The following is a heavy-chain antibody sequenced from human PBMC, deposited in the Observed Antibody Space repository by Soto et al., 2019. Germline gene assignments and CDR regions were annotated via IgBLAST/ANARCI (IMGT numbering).Heavy chain of an antibody. J-gene: IGHJ6*03. V-gene: IGHV4-39*01. Sequence: TSETLSLTCTVSGGSISSSSYYWGWIRQPPGRGLEWNGSIYYSGSTYYNPSLKSRVTISVDTSKNHFSLKLSSVTAADTAVYYCARHPSYYDFWSGPQDGYYYYMDVWGKGTTVTVSS. CDR3: ARHPSYYDFWSGPQDGYYYYMDV. CDR1: GGSISSSSYY. D-gene: IGHD3-3*01. CDR2: IYYSGST.